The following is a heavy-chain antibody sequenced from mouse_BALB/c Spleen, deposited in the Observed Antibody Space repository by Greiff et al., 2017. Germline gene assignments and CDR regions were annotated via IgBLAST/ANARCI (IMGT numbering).Heavy chain of an antibody. CDR1: GYTFTDYE. J-gene: IGHJ4*01. D-gene: IGHD2-3*01. V-gene: IGHV1-15*01. Sequence: QVQLQQSGAELVRPGASVTLSCKASGYTFTDYEMHWVKQTPVHGLEWIGAIDPETGGTAYNQKFKGKATLTADKSSSTAYMELRSLTSEDSAVYYCTREMDYAMDYWGQGTSVTVSS. CDR2: IDPETGGT. CDR3: TREMDYAMDY.